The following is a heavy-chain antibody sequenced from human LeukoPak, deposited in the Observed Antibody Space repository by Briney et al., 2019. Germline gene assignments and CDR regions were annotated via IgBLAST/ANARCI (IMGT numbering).Heavy chain of an antibody. V-gene: IGHV4-34*01. CDR3: ASAPFVAVTNWFDP. CDR1: GGYCSGYY. CDR2: INHSGST. J-gene: IGHJ5*02. D-gene: IGHD6-19*01. Sequence: PSETLSLTCAVYGGYCSGYYWSWIGQPPGKGLEWIGEINHSGSTNYNPSLKSRVTISVDTSENQFSLKLSSVTAADTAVYYCASAPFVAVTNWFDPWGQGTLVTVSS.